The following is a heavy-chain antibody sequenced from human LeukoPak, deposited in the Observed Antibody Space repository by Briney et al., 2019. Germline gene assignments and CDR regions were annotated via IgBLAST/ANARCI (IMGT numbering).Heavy chain of an antibody. CDR2: IHTSGDT. J-gene: IGHJ5*02. CDR3: IVFGDSNH. Sequence: GGSLRLSCAASGLTGSHNYVSWVRRAPGKGLEWVSAIHTSGDTCYADSVKGRFTISRDTSKNTLYLQINSLRVEDTAVYYCIVFGDSNHWGQGTLVTVSS. V-gene: IGHV3-53*01. CDR1: GLTGSHNY. D-gene: IGHD4-17*01.